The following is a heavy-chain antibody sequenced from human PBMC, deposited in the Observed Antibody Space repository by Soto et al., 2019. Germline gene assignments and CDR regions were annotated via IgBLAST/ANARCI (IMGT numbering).Heavy chain of an antibody. CDR3: ARDKRYYYGSGSYYYGMDV. CDR2: IYYSGST. Sequence: SETLSLTCTVSGGSISSGGYYWGWIRQPPGKGLEWIGSIYYSGSTYYNPSLKSRVTISVDTSKNQFSLKLSSVTAADTAVYYCARDKRYYYGSGSYYYGMDVWGQGTTVTVSS. CDR1: GGSISSGGYY. D-gene: IGHD3-10*01. J-gene: IGHJ6*02. V-gene: IGHV4-39*02.